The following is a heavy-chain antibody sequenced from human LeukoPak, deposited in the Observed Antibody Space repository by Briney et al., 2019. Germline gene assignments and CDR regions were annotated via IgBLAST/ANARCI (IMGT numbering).Heavy chain of an antibody. V-gene: IGHV4-34*01. J-gene: IGHJ4*02. D-gene: IGHD3-22*01. CDR3: AGTYYYDSSGRSFDY. CDR1: GGSFSVYY. CDR2: INHSGST. Sequence: SETLSLTCAVYGGSFSVYYWSWIRQPPGKGLEWIGEINHSGSTNYNPSLKSRVTISVDTSKNQFSLKLSSVTAADTAVYYCAGTYYYDSSGRSFDYWGQGTLVTVSS.